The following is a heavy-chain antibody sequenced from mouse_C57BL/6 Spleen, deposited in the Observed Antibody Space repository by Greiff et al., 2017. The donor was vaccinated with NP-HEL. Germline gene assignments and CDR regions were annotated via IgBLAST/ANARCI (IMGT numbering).Heavy chain of an antibody. CDR3: DLFLRRGCFAY. CDR2: ISTCYGDA. Sequence: VQLLQSGPELVRPGVSVKISCKGSGFTFTDYAMHWVRQCHAKSLEWIGVISTCYGDASYNQKFKDKATMTVDKSTSTAFMELASLTSENSAVSCSDLFLRRGCFAYWGQGTLVTVSA. D-gene: IGHD1-1*01. V-gene: IGHV1-67*01. J-gene: IGHJ3*01. CDR1: GFTFTDYA.